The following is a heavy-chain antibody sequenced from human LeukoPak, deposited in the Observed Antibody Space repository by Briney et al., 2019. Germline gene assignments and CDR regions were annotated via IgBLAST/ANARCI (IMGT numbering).Heavy chain of an antibody. CDR2: ISYVGSNK. J-gene: IGHJ6*02. CDR1: GFTFSSYA. Sequence: GRSLRLSCAASGFTFSSYAMHWVRQAPGRGLEWVAVISYVGSNKYYADSVKGRFTISRDNSKNTLYLQMNSLRAEDTAVYYCAGDYGMDVWGQGTTVTVSS. CDR3: AGDYGMDV. V-gene: IGHV3-30-3*01.